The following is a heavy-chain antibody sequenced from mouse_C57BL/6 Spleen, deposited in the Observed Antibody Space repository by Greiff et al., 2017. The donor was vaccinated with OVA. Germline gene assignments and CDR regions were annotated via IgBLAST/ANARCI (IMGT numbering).Heavy chain of an antibody. D-gene: IGHD1-1*01. J-gene: IGHJ4*01. CDR2: ISSGGDYI. CDR3: TRGYYGSRLDY. Sequence: EVQVVESGAGLVKPGGYLKLSCAASGFTFSSYAMSWVRQTPEKRLEWVAYISSGGDYIYYADTVKGRFTISRDNARNTLYLQMSSLKSEDTAMDYCTRGYYGSRLDYWGQGTSVTVSS. CDR1: GFTFSSYA. V-gene: IGHV5-9-1*02.